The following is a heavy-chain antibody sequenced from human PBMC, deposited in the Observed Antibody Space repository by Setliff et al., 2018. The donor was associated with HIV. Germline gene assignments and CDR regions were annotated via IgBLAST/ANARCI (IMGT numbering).Heavy chain of an antibody. CDR1: GASISSHY. CDR3: ACGAAAGTDYYYYYYMDV. J-gene: IGHJ6*03. D-gene: IGHD6-13*01. CDR2: IYYSGST. V-gene: IGHV4-59*08. Sequence: SETLSLTCTVSGASISSHYWSWIRQPPGKGLEWIGYIYYSGSTNYNPSLKSRVTISVDTSKNQFSLKLSSVTAADTAVYYCACGAAAGTDYYYYYYMDVWGKGTTVTVS.